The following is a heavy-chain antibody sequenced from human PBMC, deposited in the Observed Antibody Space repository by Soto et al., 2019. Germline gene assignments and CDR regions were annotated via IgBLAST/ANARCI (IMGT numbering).Heavy chain of an antibody. Sequence: ASVKVSCKASGCTFTSYGISWVRQAPGQGLEWMGWISPYNGNTNYAQKLQGRVTMTTDTSTSTAYMELRSLRSDDTAVYYCARALGYSYGNDFDYWRQGTLVTVSS. J-gene: IGHJ4*02. CDR1: GCTFTSYG. D-gene: IGHD5-18*01. CDR2: ISPYNGNT. V-gene: IGHV1-18*01. CDR3: ARALGYSYGNDFDY.